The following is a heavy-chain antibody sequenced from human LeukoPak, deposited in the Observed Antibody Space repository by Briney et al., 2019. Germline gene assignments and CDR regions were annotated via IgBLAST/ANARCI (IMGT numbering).Heavy chain of an antibody. Sequence: GGSLRLSCAASGFTFSSYAMHWVRQAPGKGLEWVANIKQDGSEKHYVDSVKGRFTISRDNAKNSVYLQMNSLRAEDTAVYYCAAHSSSFLFWGQGTMVTVSS. CDR2: IKQDGSEK. CDR1: GFTFSSYA. CDR3: AAHSSSFLF. J-gene: IGHJ3*01. V-gene: IGHV3-7*01. D-gene: IGHD6-13*01.